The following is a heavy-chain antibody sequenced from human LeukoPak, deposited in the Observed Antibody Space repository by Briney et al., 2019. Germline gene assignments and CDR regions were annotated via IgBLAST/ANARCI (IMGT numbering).Heavy chain of an antibody. Sequence: SETLSLTCTVSGGSISSYYWSWIRQPAGKGLEWIGRIYTSGSTNYNPSLKSRVTISVDTSKNQFSLKLSSVTAADTAVYYCAREPTPGYDSSGYYNDAFDIWGQGTMVTVSS. D-gene: IGHD3-22*01. J-gene: IGHJ3*02. CDR2: IYTSGST. CDR1: GGSISSYY. V-gene: IGHV4-4*07. CDR3: AREPTPGYDSSGYYNDAFDI.